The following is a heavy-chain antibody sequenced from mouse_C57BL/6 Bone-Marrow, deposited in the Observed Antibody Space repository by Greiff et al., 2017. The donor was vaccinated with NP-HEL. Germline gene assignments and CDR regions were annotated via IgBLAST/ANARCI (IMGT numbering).Heavy chain of an antibody. D-gene: IGHD1-1*01. CDR2: IRLISDNYAT. J-gene: IGHJ3*01. V-gene: IGHV6-3*01. Sequence: EVKVEESGGGLVQPGGSMKLSCVASGFTFSNYWMNWVRQSPEKGLEWVAQIRLISDNYATHYAESVKGRFTISRDDSKSSVYLQMNHLRAEDTGIYYCTGGCSSQFAYWGQGTLVTVSA. CDR3: TGGCSSQFAY. CDR1: GFTFSNYW.